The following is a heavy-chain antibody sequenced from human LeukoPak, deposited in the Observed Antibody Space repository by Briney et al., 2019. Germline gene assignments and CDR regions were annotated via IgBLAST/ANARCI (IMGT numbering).Heavy chain of an antibody. Sequence: TVKVSCKASGYTFTAYYMHWVRQAPGQGLEWMGGIIPIFGTANYAQKFQGRVTITADESTSTAYMELSSLRSEDTAVYYCARGAYGSGSYYSPLDFDHWGQGTLVTVSS. J-gene: IGHJ4*02. CDR2: IIPIFGTA. V-gene: IGHV1-69*13. CDR3: ARGAYGSGSYYSPLDFDH. CDR1: GYTFTAYY. D-gene: IGHD3-10*01.